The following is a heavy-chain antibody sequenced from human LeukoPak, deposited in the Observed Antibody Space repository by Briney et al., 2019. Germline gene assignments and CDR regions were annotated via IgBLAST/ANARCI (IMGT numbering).Heavy chain of an antibody. V-gene: IGHV3-23*01. Sequence: GGSLRLSCAGSGFTFSTYALTWVRQAPGKGLEWVSGISGSGGSTYYADSVKGRFTISRDNSKNTLYLQMNSLRAEDTAVYYCAKGYSSAWFDYWGQGTLVTVSS. D-gene: IGHD6-19*01. CDR1: GFTFSTYA. CDR3: AKGYSSAWFDY. CDR2: ISGSGGST. J-gene: IGHJ4*02.